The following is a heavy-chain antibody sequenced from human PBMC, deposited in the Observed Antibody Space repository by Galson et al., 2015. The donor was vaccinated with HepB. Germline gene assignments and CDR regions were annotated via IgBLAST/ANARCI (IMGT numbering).Heavy chain of an antibody. CDR3: ARDLLTTVTTSGLDY. CDR2: ISYDGSNK. J-gene: IGHJ4*02. D-gene: IGHD4-11*01. Sequence: SLRLSCAASGFTFSSYAMHWVRQAPGKGLEWVAVISYDGSNKYYADSVKGRFTISRDNSKNTLYLQMNSLRAEDTAVYYCARDLLTTVTTSGLDYWGQGTLVTVSS. CDR1: GFTFSSYA. V-gene: IGHV3-30-3*01.